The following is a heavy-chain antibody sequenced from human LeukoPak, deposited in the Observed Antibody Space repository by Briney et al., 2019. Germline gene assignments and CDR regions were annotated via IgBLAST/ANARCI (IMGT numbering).Heavy chain of an antibody. CDR1: GFTFSHYY. CDR2: INHSGST. J-gene: IGHJ6*02. D-gene: IGHD3-3*01. V-gene: IGHV4-34*01. CDR3: ARYYNSWSGDYYGMDV. Sequence: GSLRLSCVTSGFTFSHYYMTWIRQPPGKGLEWIGEINHSGSTNYNPSLKSRVTISVDTSKNQFSLKLSSVTAADTAVYYCARYYNSWSGDYYGMDVWGQGTTVTVSS.